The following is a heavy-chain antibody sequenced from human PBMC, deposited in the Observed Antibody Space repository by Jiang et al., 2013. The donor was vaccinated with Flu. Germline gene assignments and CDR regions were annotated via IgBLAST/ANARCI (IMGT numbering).Heavy chain of an antibody. CDR1: GYSISSGYY. CDR2: INHSGST. D-gene: IGHD6-25*01. Sequence: LLKPSETLSLTCAVSGYSISSGYYWGWIRQPPGKGLEWIGSINHSGSTYYEPSLKSRVIILLDMSKNQFSLRLTSVTASDAAVYYCARDGVAASGGWFDP. J-gene: IGHJ5*02. CDR3: ARDGVAASGGWFDP. V-gene: IGHV4-38-2*01.